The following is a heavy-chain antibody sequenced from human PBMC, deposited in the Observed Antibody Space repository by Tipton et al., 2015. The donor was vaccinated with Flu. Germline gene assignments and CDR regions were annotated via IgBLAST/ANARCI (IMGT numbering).Heavy chain of an antibody. Sequence: QLVQSGAEVRKPGASVKVSCKASGYTFSTYYMHWVQQAPGQGLEWMGIIYPSVGSTRYAQKFQGRVTMTRDTSSNTVYMELSGLRLDDTAVYYCARGDVVVVEGSLGLDYWGQGTLVTVSS. V-gene: IGHV1-46*01. D-gene: IGHD2-21*01. CDR2: IYPSVGST. CDR3: ARGDVVVVEGSLGLDY. CDR1: GYTFSTYY. J-gene: IGHJ4*02.